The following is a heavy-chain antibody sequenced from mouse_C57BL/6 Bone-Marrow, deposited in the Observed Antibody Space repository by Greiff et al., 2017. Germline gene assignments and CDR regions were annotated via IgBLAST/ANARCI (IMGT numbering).Heavy chain of an antibody. CDR2: IHPNSGST. D-gene: IGHD4-1*01. CDR3: AREGLGRVNY. CDR1: GYTFTSYW. Sequence: VQLQQPGAELVKPGASVKLSCKASGYTFTSYWMHWVKQRPGQGLEWIGMIHPNSGSTNYNEKFKSKATLTVDKSSSTAYMQLSSLTSEDAAVYYCAREGLGRVNYWGQGTTLTVSS. J-gene: IGHJ2*01. V-gene: IGHV1-64*01.